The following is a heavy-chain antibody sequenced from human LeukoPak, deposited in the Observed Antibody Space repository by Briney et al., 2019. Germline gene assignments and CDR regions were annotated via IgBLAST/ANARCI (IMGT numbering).Heavy chain of an antibody. Sequence: GGSLRLSCAASGFTFSSYGMSWVRQAPGKGLEWVSAISGSGGSTYYADSVKGRFTISRDNSKNTLYLQMNSLRAEDTAVYYCAKDRIQQWPVLTEQYYYYMDVWGKGTTVTISS. J-gene: IGHJ6*03. CDR1: GFTFSSYG. CDR3: AKDRIQQWPVLTEQYYYYMDV. CDR2: ISGSGGST. V-gene: IGHV3-23*01. D-gene: IGHD6-19*01.